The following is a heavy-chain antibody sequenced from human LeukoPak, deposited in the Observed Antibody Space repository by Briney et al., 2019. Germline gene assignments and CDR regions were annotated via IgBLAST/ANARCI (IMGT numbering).Heavy chain of an antibody. CDR3: ARDRGYFYDQLDY. CDR1: GFTFSSYA. V-gene: IGHV3-30-3*01. J-gene: IGHJ4*02. D-gene: IGHD2/OR15-2a*01. Sequence: GGSLRLSCEASGFTFSSYAMHWVRQAPGKGLEWVAIISYDGSSKYYADSVKGRFTISRDNSKITMYLQMNSLRPEDTAVYYCARDRGYFYDQLDYWGQGTLVTVSS. CDR2: ISYDGSSK.